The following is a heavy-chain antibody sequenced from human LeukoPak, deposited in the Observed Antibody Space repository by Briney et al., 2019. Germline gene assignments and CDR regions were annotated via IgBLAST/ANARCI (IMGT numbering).Heavy chain of an antibody. D-gene: IGHD7-27*01. J-gene: IGHJ4*02. CDR3: ARATPLGSYYFDY. CDR2: INHSGST. CDR1: GGSFSGYY. V-gene: IGHV4-34*01. Sequence: SETLSLTCAVYGGSFSGYYWSWIRQPPGKGLEWIGEINHSGSTNYNPSLKSRVTISVDTSKNQFSLKLSSVTAADTAVYYCARATPLGSYYFDYWGQGTLVTVSS.